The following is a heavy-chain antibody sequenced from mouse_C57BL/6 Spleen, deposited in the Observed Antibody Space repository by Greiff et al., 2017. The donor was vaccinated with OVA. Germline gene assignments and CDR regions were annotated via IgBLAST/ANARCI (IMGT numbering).Heavy chain of an antibody. D-gene: IGHD3-2*02. CDR1: GYTFTSYW. V-gene: IGHV1-50*01. J-gene: IGHJ4*01. CDR2: IDPSDSYT. Sequence: QVQLQQPGAELVKPGASVKLSCKASGYTFTSYWMQWVKQRPGQGLEWIGEIDPSDSYTNYNQKFKGKATLTVDTSTSTVYMQLSSLTSEDAAVYYCARFGQLRLTMDYWGQGTSVTVSS. CDR3: ARFGQLRLTMDY.